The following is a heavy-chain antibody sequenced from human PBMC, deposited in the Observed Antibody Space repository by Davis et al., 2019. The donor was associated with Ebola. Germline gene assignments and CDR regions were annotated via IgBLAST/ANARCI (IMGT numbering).Heavy chain of an antibody. J-gene: IGHJ6*02. D-gene: IGHD3-10*01. CDR3: ARVSDSSGAYGMDV. V-gene: IGHV3-53*01. CDR1: GFTFSRYS. Sequence: PGGSLRLSCAASGFTFSRYSMHWVRQGPGKGLEWVSVTYSGGSTYYADSVKGRITISRDNSKNEVHLQMNSLRAEDTAVYYCARVSDSSGAYGMDVWGQGTTVTVSS. CDR2: TYSGGST.